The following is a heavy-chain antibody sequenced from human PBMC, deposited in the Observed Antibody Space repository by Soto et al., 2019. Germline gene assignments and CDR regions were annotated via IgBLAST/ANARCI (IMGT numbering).Heavy chain of an antibody. CDR1: GFTFSSYS. CDR3: ARENLVGATYSDY. V-gene: IGHV3-21*01. CDR2: ISSSSSYI. D-gene: IGHD1-26*01. J-gene: IGHJ4*02. Sequence: PGGSLRLSCAASGFTFSSYSMDWVRQAPGKGLEWVSSISSSSSYIYYADSVKGRFTISRDNAKNSLYLQMNSLRAEDTAVYYCARENLVGATYSDYWGQGTLVTVSS.